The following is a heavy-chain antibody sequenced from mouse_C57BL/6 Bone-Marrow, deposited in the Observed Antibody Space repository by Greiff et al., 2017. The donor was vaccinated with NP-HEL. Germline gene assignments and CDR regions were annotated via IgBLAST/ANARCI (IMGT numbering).Heavy chain of an antibody. J-gene: IGHJ2*01. CDR2: IDPENGDT. V-gene: IGHV14-4*01. D-gene: IGHD2-3*01. CDR3: TTPIYDGYRYYFDY. Sequence: VQLKQSGAELVRPGASVKLSCTASGFNIKDDYMHWVKQRPEQGLEWIGWIDPENGDTEYAPKFQGKATITADTSSNTAYLQLSSLTSEDTAVYYCTTPIYDGYRYYFDYWGRGTTLTVSS. CDR1: GFNIKDDY.